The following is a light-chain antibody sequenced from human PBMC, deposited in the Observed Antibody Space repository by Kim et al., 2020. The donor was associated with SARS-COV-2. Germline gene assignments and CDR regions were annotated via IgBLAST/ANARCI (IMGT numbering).Light chain of an antibody. CDR2: GAS. Sequence: PGEKATLSCRASQSVSSSYLAWYQQKPGQAPRLLIYGASSRATGIPDRFSGSASGTDFTLTISRLEPEDFAVYYCQQYGSSPALTFGGGTKVDIK. J-gene: IGKJ4*01. V-gene: IGKV3-20*01. CDR1: QSVSSSY. CDR3: QQYGSSPALT.